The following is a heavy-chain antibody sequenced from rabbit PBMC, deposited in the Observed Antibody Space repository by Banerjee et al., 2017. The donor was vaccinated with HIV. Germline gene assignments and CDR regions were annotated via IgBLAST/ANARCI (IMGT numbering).Heavy chain of an antibody. J-gene: IGHJ4*01. CDR2: IYTSSGST. CDR1: GFDFSSNA. V-gene: IGHV1S40*01. Sequence: QSLEESGVDLVKPGASLTLTCTASGFDFSSNAMCWVRQTPGKGLEWIACIYTSSGSTWYASWVNGRFTISKTSSTTVTLQMTSLTAADTATYFCARDRDGTGESSFDFWGPGTLVTVS. D-gene: IGHD7-1*01. CDR3: ARDRDGTGESSFDF.